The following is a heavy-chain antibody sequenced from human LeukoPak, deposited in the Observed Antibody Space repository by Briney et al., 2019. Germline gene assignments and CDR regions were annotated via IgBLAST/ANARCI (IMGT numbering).Heavy chain of an antibody. Sequence: PSETLSLTGSVSGVSISSYYWGWIRQPAGKGLGWCRRIYTSGSTNYNTSLKSRITMSVDTSKNPFSLTLSSVTAADTAVYYCARLLRRGPRSAAIDNWFDPWGQGTLVTVSS. CDR3: ARLLRRGPRSAAIDNWFDP. CDR2: IYTSGST. D-gene: IGHD2-2*02. J-gene: IGHJ5*01. V-gene: IGHV4-4*07. CDR1: GVSISSYY.